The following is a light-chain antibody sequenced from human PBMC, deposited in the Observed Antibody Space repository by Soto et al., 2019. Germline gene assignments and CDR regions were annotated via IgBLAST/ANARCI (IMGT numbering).Light chain of an antibody. Sequence: SYELTQPSSVSVSPGQTARITCSGDVLAKKYARWFQQKPGQAPLLLIYKDSERPSGIPERFSGSSSGTTVTLTISGAQVEDEADYYCYSAADNNAVFGGGTQLTVL. CDR2: KDS. CDR3: YSAADNNAV. J-gene: IGLJ7*01. V-gene: IGLV3-27*01. CDR1: VLAKKY.